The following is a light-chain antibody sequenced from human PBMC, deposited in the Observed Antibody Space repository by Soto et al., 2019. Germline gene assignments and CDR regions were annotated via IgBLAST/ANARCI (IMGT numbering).Light chain of an antibody. CDR3: TSYTSSNTPV. J-gene: IGLJ3*02. CDR2: EVN. CDR1: SSDVGGYNY. Sequence: QSVLTQPASVSGSPGQSITISCTGTSSDVGGYNYVSWYQQHPGKAPKLMIYEVNNRPSGVSNRFSGSKSGNTASLTISGLQAEDEAYYYCTSYTSSNTPVFGGGTKVTVL. V-gene: IGLV2-14*01.